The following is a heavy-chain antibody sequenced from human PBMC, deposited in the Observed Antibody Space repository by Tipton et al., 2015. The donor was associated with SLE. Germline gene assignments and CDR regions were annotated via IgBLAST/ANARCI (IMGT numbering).Heavy chain of an antibody. J-gene: IGHJ3*02. Sequence: TLSLTCIVSGGSISSGDYYWSWIRQPPGKGLEWIGYIYYSGSTSYNPSLKSRVTISVDTSKNQFSLKLSSVTAADTAVYYCARVNSGWHGHDAFDIWGQGTMVTVSS. CDR3: ARVNSGWHGHDAFDI. CDR1: GGSISSGDYY. CDR2: IYYSGST. D-gene: IGHD6-19*01. V-gene: IGHV4-61*08.